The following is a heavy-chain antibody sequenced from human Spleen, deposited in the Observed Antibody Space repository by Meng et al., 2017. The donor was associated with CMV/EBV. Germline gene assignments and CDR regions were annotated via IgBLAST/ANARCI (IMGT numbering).Heavy chain of an antibody. J-gene: IGHJ4*02. CDR1: FSGYV. CDR3: ARWFVPYDFWSGFSHFDY. D-gene: IGHD3-3*01. Sequence: FSGYVMHWCRQPPGKGLEWVSFIAYDGSKKNYADSVKGRFTISRDNSKTTLYLQMNSLKAEDTAVYYCARWFVPYDFWSGFSHFDYWGQGTLVTVSS. V-gene: IGHV3-30-3*01. CDR2: IAYDGSKK.